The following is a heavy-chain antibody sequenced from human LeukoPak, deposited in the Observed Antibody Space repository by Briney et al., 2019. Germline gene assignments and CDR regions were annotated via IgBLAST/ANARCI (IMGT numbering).Heavy chain of an antibody. CDR2: IYSGGST. CDR3: ARGSITGTTVDY. Sequence: GGSLRLSCAASGFTVSSNYMSWVRQAPGKGLEWVSVIYSGGSTYYADSVKGRLTISRDNSKNTLYLQMNSLRAEDTAVYYCARGSITGTTVDYWGQGTLVTVSS. D-gene: IGHD1-20*01. J-gene: IGHJ4*02. CDR1: GFTVSSNY. V-gene: IGHV3-53*01.